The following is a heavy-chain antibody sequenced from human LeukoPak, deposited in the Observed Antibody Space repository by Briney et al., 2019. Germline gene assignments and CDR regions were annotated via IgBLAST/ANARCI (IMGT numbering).Heavy chain of an antibody. Sequence: HSGGSLRLSCAASGFTFSSYAMSWVRQAPGKGLEWVSAISGSGGSTYYADSVKGRFTISRDNAKNTLYLQMNSLRGGDTGVYYCARDAAGLDYWGQGTLVTVSS. D-gene: IGHD1-14*01. CDR3: ARDAAGLDY. CDR2: ISGSGGST. CDR1: GFTFSSYA. V-gene: IGHV3-23*01. J-gene: IGHJ4*02.